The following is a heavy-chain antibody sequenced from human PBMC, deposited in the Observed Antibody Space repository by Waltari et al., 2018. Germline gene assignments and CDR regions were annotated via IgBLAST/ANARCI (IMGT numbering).Heavy chain of an antibody. V-gene: IGHV3-30*18. CDR3: AKDAFGNTYLDH. CDR2: ASFDGSTT. J-gene: IGHJ5*02. D-gene: IGHD3-10*01. CDR1: GFSLSHFG. Sequence: QVQLVESGGGVVQPGMSLRLSCAASGFSLSHFGMHWVRQAPGKGLAWVALASFDGSTTYYADSVRGRFTISRDNSKNTLYLDINTLRVDDTAIYYCAKDAFGNTYLDHWGQGTLVTVSS.